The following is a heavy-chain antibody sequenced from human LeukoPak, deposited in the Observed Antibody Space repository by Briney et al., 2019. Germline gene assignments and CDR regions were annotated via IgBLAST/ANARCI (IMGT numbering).Heavy chain of an antibody. D-gene: IGHD3-10*01. CDR1: GGSISSYY. J-gene: IGHJ6*03. CDR3: ARGPMVRGVIYYYYYMDV. Sequence: SETLSLTCTVSGGSISSYYWSWIRQPPGKGLEWIGYIYYSGSTNYNPSLKSRVTISVDTSKNQFSLKLSSVTAADTAVYYCARGPMVRGVIYYYYYMDVWGKGTTVTVSS. V-gene: IGHV4-59*12. CDR2: IYYSGST.